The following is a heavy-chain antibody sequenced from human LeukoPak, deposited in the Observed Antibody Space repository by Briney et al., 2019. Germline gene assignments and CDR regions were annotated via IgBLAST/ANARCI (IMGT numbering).Heavy chain of an antibody. CDR1: GGTFSSYT. V-gene: IGHV1-69*02. J-gene: IGHJ6*02. CDR3: ARGHQPPYYGMDV. CDR2: IIPIFGIA. Sequence: ASVKVSCKASGGTFSSYTISWVRQTPGQGLEWMGRIIPIFGIANYAQKFQGRVTITADKSTSTAYMELSSLRSEVTAVFYCARGHQPPYYGMDVWGQGTTVTVSS.